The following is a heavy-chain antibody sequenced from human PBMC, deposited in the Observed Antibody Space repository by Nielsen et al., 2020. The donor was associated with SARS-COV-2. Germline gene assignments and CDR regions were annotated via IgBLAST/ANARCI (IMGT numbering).Heavy chain of an antibody. Sequence: SVKVSCKASGGTFSSYAISWVRQAPGQGLEWMGRIIPILGIANYAQKFQGRVTITADKSTSTAYMELSSLRSEDTAVYYCARDRYYDSSGYYSYSFDWYFDLWGRGTLVTVSS. CDR2: IIPILGIA. J-gene: IGHJ2*01. CDR1: GGTFSSYA. D-gene: IGHD3-22*01. V-gene: IGHV1-69*04. CDR3: ARDRYYDSSGYYSYSFDWYFDL.